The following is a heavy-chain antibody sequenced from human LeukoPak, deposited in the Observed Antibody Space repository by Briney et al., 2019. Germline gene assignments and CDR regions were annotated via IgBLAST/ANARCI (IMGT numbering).Heavy chain of an antibody. D-gene: IGHD3-10*01. Sequence: SETLSLACTVSGGSISSSSYYWGWIRQPPGKGLEWIGSIYYSGRIYYNPSLKSRVTISLDTPKNQFSLKLSSVTAADTAVYYCARRGTRLYYYGSGSYYYFDYWGQGTLVTVSS. CDR3: ARRGTRLYYYGSGSYYYFDY. J-gene: IGHJ4*02. V-gene: IGHV4-39*07. CDR1: GGSISSSSYY. CDR2: IYYSGRI.